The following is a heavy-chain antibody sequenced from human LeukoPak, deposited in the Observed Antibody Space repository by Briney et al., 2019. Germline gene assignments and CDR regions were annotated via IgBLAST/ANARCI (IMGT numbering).Heavy chain of an antibody. CDR3: ARRDLYSSSTLFDY. CDR1: GGSISSGSYY. D-gene: IGHD6-6*01. CDR2: IYYSGST. Sequence: PSQTLSLTCTVSGGSISSGSYYWGWIRQPPGKGLEWIGSIYYSGSTYYNPSLKSRVTISVDTSKNQFSLKLSSVTAADTAVYYCARRDLYSSSTLFDYWGQGTLVTVSS. J-gene: IGHJ4*02. V-gene: IGHV4-39*01.